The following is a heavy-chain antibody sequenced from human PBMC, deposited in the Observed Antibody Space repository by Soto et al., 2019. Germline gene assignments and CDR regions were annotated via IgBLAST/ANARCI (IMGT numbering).Heavy chain of an antibody. CDR1: GYTFTSYG. CDR2: ISAYNGNT. J-gene: IGHJ6*02. Sequence: ASVKVSCKASGYTFTSYGISWVRQAPGQGLEWMGWISAYNGNTNYAQKLQGRVTMTTDTSTSTAYMELRSLRSDDTAVYYCARVVIAASRPNYYYYGMDVWGQGTTVTVSS. CDR3: ARVVIAASRPNYYYYGMDV. V-gene: IGHV1-18*01. D-gene: IGHD6-6*01.